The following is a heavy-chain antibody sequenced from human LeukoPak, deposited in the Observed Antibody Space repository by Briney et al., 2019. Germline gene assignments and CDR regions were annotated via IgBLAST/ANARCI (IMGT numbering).Heavy chain of an antibody. D-gene: IGHD6-13*01. V-gene: IGHV1-18*01. CDR3: ARLRRLSSWYKVDY. Sequence: ASVKVSCKASGYTFTSYGISWVRQAPGQGLEWMGWISAYNGNTNYAQKLHGRVTMTTDTSTSTAYMELRSLRSDDTAVYYCARLRRLSSWYKVDYWGQGTLVTVSS. J-gene: IGHJ4*02. CDR1: GYTFTSYG. CDR2: ISAYNGNT.